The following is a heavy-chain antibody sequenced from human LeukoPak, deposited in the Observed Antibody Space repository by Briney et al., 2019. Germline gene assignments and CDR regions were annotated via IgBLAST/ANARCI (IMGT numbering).Heavy chain of an antibody. V-gene: IGHV3-74*01. Sequence: PGGSLRLSCAASGFTFSTHWMHWVRQAPGKGLVLVSRITTDVKSTSYADSVKGRFTISRDNAKNTLYLQLNSLRAEESAVYYCATAAYDDYYFDYWGQGTLVTVSS. CDR2: ITTDVKST. CDR1: GFTFSTHW. J-gene: IGHJ4*02. CDR3: ATAAYDDYYFDY. D-gene: IGHD4-17*01.